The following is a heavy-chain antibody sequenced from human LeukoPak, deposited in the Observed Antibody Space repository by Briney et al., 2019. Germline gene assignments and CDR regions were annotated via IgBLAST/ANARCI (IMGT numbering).Heavy chain of an antibody. CDR1: GVSLSSRGVW. D-gene: IGHD1-1*01. J-gene: IGHJ3*02. CDR2: LDWDDDQ. CDR3: ARTRYNWKGGAFDI. V-gene: IGHV2-70*01. Sequence: SGPTPVNPTQTLTLTCTFSGVSLSSRGVWVRWIRQPPGKALEWLALLDWDDDQYYNTSLKTRLTISKDTSKNQVVLTMTNMDPVDTSTYYCARTRYNWKGGAFDIWGQGTMVTVSS.